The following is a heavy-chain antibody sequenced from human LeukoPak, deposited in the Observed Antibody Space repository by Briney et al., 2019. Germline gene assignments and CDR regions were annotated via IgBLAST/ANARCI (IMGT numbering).Heavy chain of an antibody. D-gene: IGHD6-13*01. Sequence: SETLSLTCAVSGGSISSGGYSWSWIRQPPGKGLEWIGYIYYSGSTYYNPSLKSRVTRSVDTSKNQFSLKVSSVSAADTAVYYCARAYSSSWYWNWFDPWGQGTLVTVSS. CDR3: ARAYSSSWYWNWFDP. J-gene: IGHJ5*02. CDR2: IYYSGST. V-gene: IGHV4-30-4*07. CDR1: GGSISSGGYS.